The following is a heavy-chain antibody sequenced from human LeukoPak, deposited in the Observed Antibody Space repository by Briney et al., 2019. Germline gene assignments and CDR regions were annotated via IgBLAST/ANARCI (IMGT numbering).Heavy chain of an antibody. CDR1: TGSISSGDYY. V-gene: IGHV4-30-4*08. CDR3: AREFQYYDILTGYRYYFDY. Sequence: PSQTLSLTCTVSTGSISSGDYYWSWIRQPPGKGLEWIGYIYYSGSTYYNPSLKSRVTISVDTSKNQFSLKLSSVTAADTAVYYCAREFQYYDILTGYRYYFDYWGQGTLVTVSS. J-gene: IGHJ4*02. D-gene: IGHD3-9*01. CDR2: IYYSGST.